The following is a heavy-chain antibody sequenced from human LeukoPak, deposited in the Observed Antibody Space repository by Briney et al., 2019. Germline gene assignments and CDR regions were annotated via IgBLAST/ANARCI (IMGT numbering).Heavy chain of an antibody. CDR3: ARDLPPQLVADY. Sequence: GGSLRLSCAASGFTFSSYAMSWVRQAPGKGLEWVSAISGSGGSTYYADSVKGRFTISRDNSKNTLYLQMNSLRSDDTAVYYCARDLPPQLVADYWGQGTLVTVSS. D-gene: IGHD6-13*01. CDR2: ISGSGGST. J-gene: IGHJ4*02. CDR1: GFTFSSYA. V-gene: IGHV3-23*01.